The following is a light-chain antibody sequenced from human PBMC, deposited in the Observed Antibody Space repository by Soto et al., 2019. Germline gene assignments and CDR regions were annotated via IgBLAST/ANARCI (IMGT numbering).Light chain of an antibody. CDR1: QSVLYSSNNKNY. CDR2: WAS. J-gene: IGKJ1*01. Sequence: DIVMTQSQDSLGVSLVEIATVNFKSIQSVLYSSNNKNYLAWYQQKPGQPPKLLIYWASNRLSGVPDRFSGSGAETDFTLKISRVEAEDVGLYYCMQATHFPRTFGQGTKVDIK. V-gene: IGKV4-1*01. CDR3: MQATHFPRT.